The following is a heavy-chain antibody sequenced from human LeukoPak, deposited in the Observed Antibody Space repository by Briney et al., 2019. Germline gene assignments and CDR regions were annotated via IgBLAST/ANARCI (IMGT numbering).Heavy chain of an antibody. V-gene: IGHV4-59*08. Sequence: PSETLSLTCTVSGGSISSYYWSWIRQPPGKGLEWIGYIYYSGSTNYNPSLKSRVTISVDTSKNQFSLKLSSVTAADTAVYYCARGFGGVIGGDVWGQGTTVTVSS. D-gene: IGHD3-16*02. J-gene: IGHJ6*02. CDR1: GGSISSYY. CDR3: ARGFGGVIGGDV. CDR2: IYYSGST.